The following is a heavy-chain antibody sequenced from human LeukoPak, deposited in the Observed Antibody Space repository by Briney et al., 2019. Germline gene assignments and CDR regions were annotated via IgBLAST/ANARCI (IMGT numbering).Heavy chain of an antibody. CDR2: ISANGAST. CDR3: GRSGDYSDYISY. CDR1: GFTFSSYA. J-gene: IGHJ4*02. V-gene: IGHV3-64*01. D-gene: IGHD4-11*01. Sequence: GGSLRLSCAASGFTFSSYAMSWVRQAPGKGLEYVSAISANGASTYYANSVRGRFTISRDISKKTLSLQMGSLRAEDMAVYYCGRSGDYSDYISYWGQGALVTVSS.